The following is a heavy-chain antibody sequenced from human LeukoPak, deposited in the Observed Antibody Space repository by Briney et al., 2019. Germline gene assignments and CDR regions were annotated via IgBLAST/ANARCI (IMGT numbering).Heavy chain of an antibody. CDR3: TRVVGAIEIDI. CDR1: GFTFSSYW. Sequence: PGGSLRLSCAASGFTFSSYWMHWVRQAPGKGLVWVARINTDGSSTSYGDSVKGRLTISRDNAKNTVYLQMNSLRAEDTAVYYCTRVVGAIEIDIWGQGTMVTVSS. CDR2: INTDGSST. D-gene: IGHD1-26*01. V-gene: IGHV3-74*01. J-gene: IGHJ3*02.